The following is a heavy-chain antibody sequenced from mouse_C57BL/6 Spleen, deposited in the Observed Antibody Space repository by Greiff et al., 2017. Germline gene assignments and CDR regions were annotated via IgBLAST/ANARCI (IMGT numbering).Heavy chain of an antibody. V-gene: IGHV14-2*01. Sequence: EVKLQESGAELVKPGASVKLSCTASGFNIKDYYMHWVKQRTEQGLEWIGRIDPEDGETKYAPKFQGKATITADTSYNTAYLQLSSLTSEDTAVYYWAKPNYDLYYFDYWGQGTTLTVSS. CDR3: AKPNYDLYYFDY. CDR2: IDPEDGET. J-gene: IGHJ2*01. CDR1: GFNIKDYY. D-gene: IGHD2-4*01.